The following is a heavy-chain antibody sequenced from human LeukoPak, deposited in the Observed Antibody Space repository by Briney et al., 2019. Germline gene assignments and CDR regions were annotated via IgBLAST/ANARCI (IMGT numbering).Heavy chain of an antibody. D-gene: IGHD6-13*01. CDR1: GDSIIGYY. J-gene: IGHJ4*02. CDR3: ARVTGYVMEDYFDY. CDR2: IYYTGNT. Sequence: SETLSLTCSVSGDSIIGYYWGWIRQPPGKGLEWIGNIYYTGNTYYNSSLKSRVTISVDTSKNQFSLRLSSVTAADTAVYYCARVTGYVMEDYFDYWGQGTLVTVSS. V-gene: IGHV4-39*07.